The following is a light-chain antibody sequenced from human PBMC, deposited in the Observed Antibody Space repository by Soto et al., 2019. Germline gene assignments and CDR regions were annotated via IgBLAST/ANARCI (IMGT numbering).Light chain of an antibody. CDR2: EVS. J-gene: IGLJ1*01. CDR1: SSDVGGYNY. Sequence: QSVLTQPPSASGSPGQSVTISCTGTSSDVGGYNYVSWYQQHPGKAPKLMIYEVSKRPSGVPDRFSGSKSGNTASLTVSGLQAEDEAAYYCSSYAGSNNSLYVFGTGTKVTVL. V-gene: IGLV2-8*01. CDR3: SSYAGSNNSLYV.